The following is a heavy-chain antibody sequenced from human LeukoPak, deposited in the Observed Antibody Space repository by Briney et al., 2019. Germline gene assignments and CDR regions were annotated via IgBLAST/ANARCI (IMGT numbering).Heavy chain of an antibody. CDR1: GXSISSSSAY. CDR2: IYYSKNT. CDR3: VSPRGFSYGYFDY. D-gene: IGHD5-18*01. Sequence: SETLSLTCTVSGXSISSSSAYWGWIRQPPGKGLEWIGSIYYSKNTYYNPSLKSRITISADTSKNQFSLTLGSVSATDTAVYYCVSPRGFSYGYFDYWGQGTLVTVSS. V-gene: IGHV4-39*01. J-gene: IGHJ4*02.